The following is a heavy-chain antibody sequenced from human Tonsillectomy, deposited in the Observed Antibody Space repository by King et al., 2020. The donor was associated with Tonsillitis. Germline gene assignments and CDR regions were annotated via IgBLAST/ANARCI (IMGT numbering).Heavy chain of an antibody. D-gene: IGHD3-10*01. J-gene: IGHJ3*02. CDR3: AKARVSGSYYRVFDAFDI. CDR2: ISGSGVST. V-gene: IGHV3-23*04. Sequence: VQLVESGGGLVQPGGSLRLSCAASGFTFSSYAMSWVRQAPGKGLEWVSGISGSGVSTYYADSVKGRFTMSRDNSKNTLYLQMNSLRAEDTAVYYCAKARVSGSYYRVFDAFDIWGQGTMVTVSS. CDR1: GFTFSSYA.